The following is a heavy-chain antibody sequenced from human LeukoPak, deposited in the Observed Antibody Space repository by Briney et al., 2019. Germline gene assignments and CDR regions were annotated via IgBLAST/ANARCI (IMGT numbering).Heavy chain of an antibody. D-gene: IGHD2-8*01. V-gene: IGHV3-23*01. Sequence: GGSLRLSCAASGFTFSSYATSWVRQAPGKGLEWVSAISGSGGSTYYADSVKGRFTISRDNSKNALYLQMNSLRAEDTAVYYCAKSTSRLYYYYGMDAWGQGTTVTVSS. CDR3: AKSTSRLYYYYGMDA. J-gene: IGHJ6*02. CDR1: GFTFSSYA. CDR2: ISGSGGST.